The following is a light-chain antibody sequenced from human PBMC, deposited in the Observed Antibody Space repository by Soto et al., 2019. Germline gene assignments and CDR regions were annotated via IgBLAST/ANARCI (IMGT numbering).Light chain of an antibody. CDR3: QQYVSYCT. V-gene: IGKV1-5*03. J-gene: IGKJ1*01. CDR1: QSISTW. CDR2: KAS. Sequence: DIQMTQSPSTLSASLGDTVTITCRASQSISTWLAWYQQKPGKAPKLLIYKASNLESGVPSRFSGSGSGTEFPLTISSLQPDDFATYYCQQYVSYCTFGQGTKVEIK.